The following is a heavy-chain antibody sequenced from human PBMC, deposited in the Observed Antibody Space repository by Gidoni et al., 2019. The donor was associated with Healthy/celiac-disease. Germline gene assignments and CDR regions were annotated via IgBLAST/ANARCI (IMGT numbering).Heavy chain of an antibody. CDR2: IKQDGSEK. CDR1: GFPFSSYW. CDR3: ARDSGYYDSSGYYY. Sequence: EVQLVESGGGLVQPGGSLRLSCAASGFPFSSYWMSWVRQAPGKGLEWVGNIKQDGSEKYYVDSVKGRFTISIDNAKNSLYLQMNSLRAEDTAVYYCARDSGYYDSSGYYYWGQGTLVTVSS. V-gene: IGHV3-7*01. J-gene: IGHJ4*02. D-gene: IGHD3-22*01.